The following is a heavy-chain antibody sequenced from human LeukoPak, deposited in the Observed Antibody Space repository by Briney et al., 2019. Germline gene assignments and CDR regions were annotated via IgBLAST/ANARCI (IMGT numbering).Heavy chain of an antibody. CDR2: ISGSGGST. CDR3: AKNTITMVRGTPADY. V-gene: IGHV3-23*01. D-gene: IGHD3-10*01. CDR1: GFTFSSYA. Sequence: GGSLRLSCAASGFTFSSYAMSWVRQAPGQGLEWVSAISGSGGSTYYADSVKGRFTISRDNSKNTLYLQMSSLRAEDTAVYYCAKNTITMVRGTPADYWGQGTLVTVSS. J-gene: IGHJ4*02.